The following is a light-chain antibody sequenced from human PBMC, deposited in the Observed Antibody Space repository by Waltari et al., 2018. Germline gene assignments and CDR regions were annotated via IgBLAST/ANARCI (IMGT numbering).Light chain of an antibody. V-gene: IGKV1-39*01. Sequence: DIQMTQSPSSLSASVGDRVTITCRASQAISSYLNWYQQKPGKAPKLLIYATSNLQSGVPSRFSGSGSGTDFTLTVSSLQPEDFATDFCQHSYSTLCTFGPGTKVDIK. CDR3: QHSYSTLCT. J-gene: IGKJ3*01. CDR2: ATS. CDR1: QAISSY.